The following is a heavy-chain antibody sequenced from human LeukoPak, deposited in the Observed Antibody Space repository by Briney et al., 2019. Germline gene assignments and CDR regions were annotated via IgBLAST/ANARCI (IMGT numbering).Heavy chain of an antibody. V-gene: IGHV3-7*01. J-gene: IGHJ3*02. D-gene: IGHD1-26*01. CDR1: GFTFSSDW. Sequence: GGSLRLSCAASGFTFSSDWMIWVRQAPGKGLEWVANIKPDEGEKYYVDSVKGRFTVSRDNAKNSLYLQMNSLRAEDTAVYYCARDSGYAFDIWGQGTMVTVSS. CDR3: ARDSGYAFDI. CDR2: IKPDEGEK.